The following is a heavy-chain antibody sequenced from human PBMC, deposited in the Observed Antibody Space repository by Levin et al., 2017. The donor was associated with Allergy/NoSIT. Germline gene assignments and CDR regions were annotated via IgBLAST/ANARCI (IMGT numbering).Heavy chain of an antibody. J-gene: IGHJ4*02. V-gene: IGHV3-9*01. CDR3: AKFTVAYYYDTSGYFDY. D-gene: IGHD3-22*01. Sequence: LSLTCAASGFTFDDYAMHWVRQAPGKGLEWVSGISWNSATIGYADSVKGRFTISRDNSKNSLNLQMNSLRAEDTAFYYCAKFTVAYYYDTSGYFDYWGQGTLVTVSS. CDR2: ISWNSATI. CDR1: GFTFDDYA.